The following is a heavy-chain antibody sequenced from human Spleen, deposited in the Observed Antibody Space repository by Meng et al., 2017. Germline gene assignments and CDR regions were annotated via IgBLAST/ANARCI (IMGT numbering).Heavy chain of an antibody. CDR3: ARGYSSGWYDS. D-gene: IGHD6-19*01. V-gene: IGHV1-3*01. CDR1: GYTFTSYA. J-gene: IGHJ5*01. Sequence: QVQLVQSGAEVKKPGASVQISCKTSGYTFTSYAMHWVRQAPGQRPEWMGWINAATGNTQYSQKFQNRVTFSRDTSARTVYMELSSLRSEDSAVYYCARGYSSGWYDSWGQGTLVTVSS. CDR2: INAATGNT.